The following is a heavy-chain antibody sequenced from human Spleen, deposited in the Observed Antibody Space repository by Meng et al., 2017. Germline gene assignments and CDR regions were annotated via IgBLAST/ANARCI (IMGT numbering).Heavy chain of an antibody. V-gene: IGHV3-21*04. J-gene: IGHJ4*02. Sequence: GESLKISCAASGFTFSSYSMNWVRQAPGKGLEWVSSISSSSSYIYYADSVKGRFTISRDNAKNSLYLQMISLRAEDTAVYYCAKEVSLDSSSWLPYDYWGQGTLVTVSS. CDR2: ISSSSSYI. CDR3: AKEVSLDSSSWLPYDY. CDR1: GFTFSSYS. D-gene: IGHD6-13*01.